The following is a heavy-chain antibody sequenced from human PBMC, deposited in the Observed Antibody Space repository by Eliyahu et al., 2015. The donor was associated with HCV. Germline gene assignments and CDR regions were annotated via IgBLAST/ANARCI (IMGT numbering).Heavy chain of an antibody. CDR3: AREGVATIFSFDY. D-gene: IGHD5-12*01. CDR1: GYTFTSYA. V-gene: IGHV1-3*04. Sequence: QVQLVQSGAEVKKPGASVKVFCKASGYTFTSYAMHWVRQGPRXRPWWVGLSNTGKGNTKYSQKFQGRVTITRDTSASTAYMELSSLRSEDRAVYYCAREGVATIFSFDYWGQGTLVTVSS. CDR2: SNTGKGNT. J-gene: IGHJ4*02.